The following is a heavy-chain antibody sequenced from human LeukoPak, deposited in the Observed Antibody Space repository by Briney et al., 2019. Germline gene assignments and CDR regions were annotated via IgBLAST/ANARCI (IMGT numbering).Heavy chain of an antibody. V-gene: IGHV3-23*01. J-gene: IGHJ4*02. CDR1: GLTFSSYG. CDR2: ISGSGGST. D-gene: IGHD3-3*01. Sequence: GGSLRLSCVASGLTFSSYGMRWVRQAPGKGLEWVSAISGSGGSTYYADSVKGRFTISRDNSKNTLYLQMNSLRAEDTAVYYCARGTTIFAVVSYPDYWGQGTLVTVSS. CDR3: ARGTTIFAVVSYPDY.